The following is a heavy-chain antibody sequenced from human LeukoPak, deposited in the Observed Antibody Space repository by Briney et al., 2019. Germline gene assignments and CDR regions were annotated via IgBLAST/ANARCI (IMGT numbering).Heavy chain of an antibody. CDR1: GYTFTSYG. J-gene: IGHJ5*02. CDR2: INSFRGNT. V-gene: IGHV1-18*01. Sequence: ASVKVSCKASGYTFTSYGITWVRQAPGQGLEWMGWINSFRGNTHYAQKFQGRVTMTTDTSTTTAYMELRSLRTDDTAVYYCARVGMWSGELHNWFDPWGQGTLVTVSS. CDR3: ARVGMWSGELHNWFDP. D-gene: IGHD3-10*01.